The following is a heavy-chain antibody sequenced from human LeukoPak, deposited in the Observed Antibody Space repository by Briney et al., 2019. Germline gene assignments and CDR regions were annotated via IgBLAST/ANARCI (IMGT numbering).Heavy chain of an antibody. D-gene: IGHD3-9*01. Sequence: SQTLSLTCTVSSGSISSAGYYWSWIRQPAGKGLEWIGRIYPNGNTNYNPSLKSRVTISVGTSKKQFSLKLTSVTAADTAVYYCYFAGYWGQGTLVTVSS. CDR1: SGSISSAGYY. CDR3: YFAGY. V-gene: IGHV4-61*02. CDR2: IYPNGNT. J-gene: IGHJ4*02.